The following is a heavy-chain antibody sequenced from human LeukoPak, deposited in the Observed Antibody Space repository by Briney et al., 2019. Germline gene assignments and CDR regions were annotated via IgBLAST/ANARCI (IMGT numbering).Heavy chain of an antibody. J-gene: IGHJ5*02. Sequence: ASVKVSCKASGYTFTGYYMHWVRQAPGQGLEWMGWINPNSGGTNYAQKFQGRVTMTRDTSISTAYMEPSRLRSDDTAVYYCARDLEYSSSSPWFDPWGQGTLVTVSS. CDR1: GYTFTGYY. D-gene: IGHD6-6*01. V-gene: IGHV1-2*02. CDR3: ARDLEYSSSSPWFDP. CDR2: INPNSGGT.